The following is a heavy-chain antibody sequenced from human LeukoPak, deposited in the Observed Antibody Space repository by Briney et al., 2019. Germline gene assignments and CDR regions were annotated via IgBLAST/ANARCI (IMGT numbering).Heavy chain of an antibody. V-gene: IGHV4-39*01. CDR3: ARQAYCGGDCYSGWSFDY. Sequence: PSETLSLTCTVSGGSISSSSYYWGWIRQPPGKGLEWIGSIYYSGSTYYNPSLKSRVTISVDTSKNQFSLKLSSVTAADTAVYYGARQAYCGGDCYSGWSFDYWGQGTLVTVSS. J-gene: IGHJ4*02. CDR1: GGSISSSSYY. D-gene: IGHD2-21*02. CDR2: IYYSGST.